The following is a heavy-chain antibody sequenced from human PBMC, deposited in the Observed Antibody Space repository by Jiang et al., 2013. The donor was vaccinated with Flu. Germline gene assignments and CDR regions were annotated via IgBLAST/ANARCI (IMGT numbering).Heavy chain of an antibody. CDR3: ASGSLPLRYDSSGYDY. J-gene: IGHJ4*02. CDR1: GFTFSNYA. D-gene: IGHD3-22*01. Sequence: VQLVESGGGVVQPGRSLRLSCAASGFTFSNYAMNWVRQAPGKGLEWVAGILYDGSKEFHAESVEGRFTVSRDNAKNTLYLLLNSLRAEDTAVYYCASGSLPLRYDSSGYDYWGQGTLVTVSS. CDR2: ILYDGSKE. V-gene: IGHV3-30*19.